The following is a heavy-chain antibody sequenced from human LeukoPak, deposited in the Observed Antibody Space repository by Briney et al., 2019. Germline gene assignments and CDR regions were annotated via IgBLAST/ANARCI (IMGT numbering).Heavy chain of an antibody. CDR1: GYTFTGYY. J-gene: IGHJ3*02. V-gene: IGHV1-2*02. CDR2: INPNSGGT. D-gene: IGHD3-3*01. CDR3: ASAFWSGYYGAFDI. Sequence: ASVKVSCKASGYTFTGYYMHWVRQAPGQGLEWMGWINPNSGGTNYAQKFQGRVTMTRDTSISTAYMELSRLRSDDTAVYYCASAFWSGYYGAFDIWGQGTMVTVSS.